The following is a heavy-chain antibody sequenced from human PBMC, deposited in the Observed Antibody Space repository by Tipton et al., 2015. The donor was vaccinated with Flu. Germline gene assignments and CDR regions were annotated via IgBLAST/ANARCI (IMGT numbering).Heavy chain of an antibody. Sequence: TLSLTCTVSGYSISSGYYWGWIRQPPGKGLEWIGSIYHSGSTYYNPSLKSRVTMSVDTSKNQFSLKLGSVTAADTAVYYCARLAYSYDIRGYYFDSWGQGTLVTVSS. V-gene: IGHV4-38-2*02. D-gene: IGHD5-18*01. J-gene: IGHJ4*02. CDR3: ARLAYSYDIRGYYFDS. CDR2: IYHSGST. CDR1: GYSISSGYY.